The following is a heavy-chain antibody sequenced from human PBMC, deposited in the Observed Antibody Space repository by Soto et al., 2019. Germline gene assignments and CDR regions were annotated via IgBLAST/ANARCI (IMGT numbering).Heavy chain of an antibody. CDR2: IYHSGST. J-gene: IGHJ4*02. Sequence: QVQLQESGPGLVKPSGTLSLTCAVSSGSISSSNWWSWVRQPPGTGLEWIGEIYHSGSTNYNPSLKSQVTISVDKSKNQCSLKLSSVTAADTAVYYCARNGIGYSYGPLEYWGQGTLVTVSS. D-gene: IGHD5-18*01. CDR3: ARNGIGYSYGPLEY. V-gene: IGHV4-4*02. CDR1: SGSISSSNW.